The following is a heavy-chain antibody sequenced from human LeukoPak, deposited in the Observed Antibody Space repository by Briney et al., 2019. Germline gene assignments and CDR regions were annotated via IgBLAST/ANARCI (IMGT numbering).Heavy chain of an antibody. J-gene: IGHJ2*01. CDR3: ATSTVPRTRVIQRPRYFDL. V-gene: IGHV4-59*08. D-gene: IGHD4-17*01. CDR1: GGSISSYY. CDR2: IYYSGST. Sequence: SETLSLTCTVSGGSISSYYWSWIRQPPGKGLEWIGYIYYSGSTNYNPSLKSRVTISVDTSKNQFSLKLSSVTAADTAVYYCATSTVPRTRVIQRPRYFDLWGRGTLVTVSS.